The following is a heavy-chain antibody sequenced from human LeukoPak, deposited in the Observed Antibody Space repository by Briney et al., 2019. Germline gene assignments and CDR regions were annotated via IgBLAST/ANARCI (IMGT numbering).Heavy chain of an antibody. V-gene: IGHV2-26*01. D-gene: IGHD3-16*02. CDR1: GFSLSNARMG. Sequence: SGPVLVKPPETLTLTCTVSGFSLSNARMGVSWIRQPPGKALEWLAHIFSNDGKSYSTSLKSRLTISKDTSKSQVVLTMTNMDPVDTATYYCAALQTYDYVWGSYRPFDYWGQGTLVTVSS. CDR3: AALQTYDYVWGSYRPFDY. J-gene: IGHJ4*02. CDR2: IFSNDGK.